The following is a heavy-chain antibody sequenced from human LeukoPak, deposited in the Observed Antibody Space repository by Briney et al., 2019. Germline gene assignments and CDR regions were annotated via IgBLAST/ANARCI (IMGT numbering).Heavy chain of an antibody. CDR2: INPNSGDT. CDR3: ARGSYDSSDFEYFHH. J-gene: IGHJ1*01. D-gene: IGHD3-22*01. V-gene: IGHV1-2*02. Sequence: ASVKVSCKASGYTFTGYYMHWVRQAPGQGLEWMGWINPNSGDTNYAQKFQGSVTMTRDTSISTAYMELSRLTSDDTAFYYCARGSYDSSDFEYFHHWGQGALLTVSS. CDR1: GYTFTGYY.